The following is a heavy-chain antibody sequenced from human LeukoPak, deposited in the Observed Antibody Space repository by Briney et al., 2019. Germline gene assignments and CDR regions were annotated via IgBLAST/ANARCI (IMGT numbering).Heavy chain of an antibody. CDR3: ARSGYYDSSEHAFDI. J-gene: IGHJ3*02. CDR2: IIPIFGTA. Sequence: ASVMVSCKASGGTFSSYAISWVRQAPGQGLEWMGGIIPIFGTANYAQKFQGRVTITTDESTSTAYMELSSLRSEDTAVYYCARSGYYDSSEHAFDIWGQGTMVTVSS. V-gene: IGHV1-69*05. CDR1: GGTFSSYA. D-gene: IGHD3-22*01.